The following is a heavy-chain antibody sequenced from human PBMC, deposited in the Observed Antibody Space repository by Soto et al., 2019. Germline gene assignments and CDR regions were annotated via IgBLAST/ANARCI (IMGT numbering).Heavy chain of an antibody. CDR1: GYSFTSYW. CDR2: IDPSDSYT. CDR3: ARHESLWLADAFDI. D-gene: IGHD6-19*01. Sequence: GESLKISGKGSGYSFTSYWISWVRQMPGKGLEWMGRIDPSDSYTNYSPSFQGHVTISADKSISTAYLQWSSLKASDTAMYYCARHESLWLADAFDIWGQGTMVTVSS. J-gene: IGHJ3*02. V-gene: IGHV5-10-1*01.